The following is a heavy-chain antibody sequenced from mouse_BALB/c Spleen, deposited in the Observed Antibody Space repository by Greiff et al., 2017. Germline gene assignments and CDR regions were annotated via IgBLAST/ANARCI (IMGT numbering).Heavy chain of an antibody. V-gene: IGHV3-6*02. J-gene: IGHJ4*01. CDR3: ARDRGYAMGY. D-gene: IGHD3-1*01. Sequence: ESGPGLVKPSQSLSLTCSVTGYSITSGYYWNWIRQFPGNKLEWMGYISYDGSNNYNPSLKNRISITRDTSKNQFFLKLNSVTTEDTATYYCARDRGYAMGYWGQGTSVTVSS. CDR2: ISYDGSN. CDR1: GYSITSGYY.